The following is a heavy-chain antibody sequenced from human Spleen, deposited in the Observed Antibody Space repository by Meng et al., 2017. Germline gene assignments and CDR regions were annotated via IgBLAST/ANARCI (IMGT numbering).Heavy chain of an antibody. CDR1: GYTFTSYY. CDR2: INPSGGST. Sequence: ASVKVSCKASGYTFTSYYMHWVRQAPGQGLEWMGIINPSGGSTSYAQKFQGRVTMTRDTSMSTVYMELSSLRSDDKAVYSYERDRDIVVIPAAYLNWFDPWGQGTLVTVSS. V-gene: IGHV1-46*01. J-gene: IGHJ5*02. D-gene: IGHD2-2*01. CDR3: ERDRDIVVIPAAYLNWFDP.